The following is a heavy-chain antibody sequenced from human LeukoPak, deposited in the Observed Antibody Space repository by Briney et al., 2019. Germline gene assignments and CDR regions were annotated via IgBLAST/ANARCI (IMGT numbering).Heavy chain of an antibody. V-gene: IGHV1-18*01. CDR3: ARVPPHYGDTYYYYYYMDV. J-gene: IGHJ6*03. D-gene: IGHD4-17*01. Sequence: ASVKVSCKASGYTFTSYGISWVRQAPGQGLEWMGWMSAYNGNTNYAQKFQGRVTMTTDTSTSTAYMELRSLRSDDTAVYYCARVPPHYGDTYYYYYYMDVWGKGTTVTVSS. CDR2: MSAYNGNT. CDR1: GYTFTSYG.